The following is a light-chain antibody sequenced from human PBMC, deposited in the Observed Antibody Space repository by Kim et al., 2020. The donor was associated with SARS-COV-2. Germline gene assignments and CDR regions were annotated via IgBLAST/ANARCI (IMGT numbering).Light chain of an antibody. Sequence: SSGERFTIYIKASNSVSQSLAWYQHRPGKPPRLVIFDAYNRASGVPARFSGVWYGTDFTLTIDSLEPEDFAVYYCQNRANSPPGTFGQGTKLDI. CDR1: NSVSQS. J-gene: IGKJ1*01. CDR3: QNRANSPPGT. CDR2: DAY. V-gene: IGKV3-11*01.